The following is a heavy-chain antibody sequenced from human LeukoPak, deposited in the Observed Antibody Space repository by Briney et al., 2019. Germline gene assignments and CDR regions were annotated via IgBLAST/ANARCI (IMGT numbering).Heavy chain of an antibody. CDR3: AKAPSSGRQYPFDY. CDR2: LSGSGGSS. D-gene: IGHD6-19*01. Sequence: QPGGSLRLSCAASGFTVSSYDMIWVPPAPGKGLEWGSALSGSGGSSYYAHSVKGRFTISRDNSTTTLYLKMNSLSANDSDVYYCAKAPSSGRQYPFDYGGQGTLVTVSS. V-gene: IGHV3-23*01. CDR1: GFTVSSYD. J-gene: IGHJ4*02.